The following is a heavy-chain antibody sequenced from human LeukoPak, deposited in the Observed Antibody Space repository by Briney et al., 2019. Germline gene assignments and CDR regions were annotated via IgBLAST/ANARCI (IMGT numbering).Heavy chain of an antibody. V-gene: IGHV3-23*01. Sequence: GGSLRLSCGASGFIFSSYAMNWVRQAPGKGLEWVLGISGPGSTTYYADSVKGRFTISRDNSQNTLYLQMNSLRADDTALYYCSKGRVRGVDNWFDPWGQGTLVTVSS. CDR1: GFIFSSYA. J-gene: IGHJ5*02. D-gene: IGHD3-10*01. CDR2: ISGPGSTT. CDR3: SKGRVRGVDNWFDP.